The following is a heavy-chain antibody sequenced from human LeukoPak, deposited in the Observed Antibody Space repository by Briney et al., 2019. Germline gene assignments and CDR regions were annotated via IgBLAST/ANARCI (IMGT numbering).Heavy chain of an antibody. CDR1: GFTFSSYG. V-gene: IGHV3-30*18. CDR2: ISYDGSNK. J-gene: IGHJ4*02. CDR3: AKPDRGGDSSGYPDY. Sequence: GGSLRLSCAASGFTFSSYGMHWVRQAPGKGLEWVAVISYDGSNKYYADSVKGRFTISRDNSKNTLYLQMNSLRAEDTAVYYCAKPDRGGDSSGYPDYWGQGTLVTVSS. D-gene: IGHD3-22*01.